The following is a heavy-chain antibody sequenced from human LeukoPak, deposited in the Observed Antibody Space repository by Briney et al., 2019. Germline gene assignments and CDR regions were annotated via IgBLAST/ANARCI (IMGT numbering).Heavy chain of an antibody. D-gene: IGHD1-26*01. CDR1: GYSVSSGYY. Sequence: PSETLSLTCTVSGYSVSSGYYRGWIRQPPGKGLEWIGSIYHSGSTYYNPSLKSRVTISVDTSKNQFSLKLSSVTAADTAVYYCARDREGELAFDYWGQGTLVTVSS. V-gene: IGHV4-38-2*02. CDR3: ARDREGELAFDY. CDR2: IYHSGST. J-gene: IGHJ4*02.